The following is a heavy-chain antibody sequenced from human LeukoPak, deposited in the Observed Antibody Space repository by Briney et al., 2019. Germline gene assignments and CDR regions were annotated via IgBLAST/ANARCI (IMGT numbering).Heavy chain of an antibody. D-gene: IGHD6-19*01. V-gene: IGHV5-51*01. J-gene: IGHJ4*02. CDR3: AVISGSGWYFDY. CDR2: IYPDDSNT. Sequence: GESLKISCKASGYNFPTFWIAWVRQMPGKGLEWMGIIYPDDSNTRYSPSFQGQVTFSADKSINTAYLQWSSLKASDTAMYYCAVISGSGWYFDYWGQGTLVTVSS. CDR1: GYNFPTFW.